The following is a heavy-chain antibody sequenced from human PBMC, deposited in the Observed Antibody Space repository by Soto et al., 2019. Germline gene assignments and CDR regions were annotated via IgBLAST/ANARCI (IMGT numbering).Heavy chain of an antibody. V-gene: IGHV1-18*01. J-gene: IGHJ4*02. CDR3: ARGPPESLNSWSRDLYYFDY. D-gene: IGHD6-13*01. CDR2: ISAYNGNT. CDR1: GYTFTSYG. Sequence: ASVKVSCKASGYTFTSYGISWVRQAPGQGLEWMGWISAYNGNTNYAQKLQGRVTMTTDTSTSTAYMELRSLRSDDTAVYYCARGPPESLNSWSRDLYYFDYWGQGTLVTVSS.